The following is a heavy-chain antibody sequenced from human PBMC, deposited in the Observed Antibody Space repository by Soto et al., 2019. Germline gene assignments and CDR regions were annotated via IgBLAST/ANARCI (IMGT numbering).Heavy chain of an antibody. CDR3: ARDDHKAHIPSGYYSMDV. Sequence: SETLSLTCTVSGGSISSGGYYWSWIRQHPGKGLEWIGYIYYSGSTYYNPSLKSRVTISVDTSKNQFSLRLSSVTAADTAVYYCARDDHKAHIPSGYYSMDVWGQGTTVTVSS. J-gene: IGHJ6*02. CDR2: IYYSGST. V-gene: IGHV4-31*03. CDR1: GGSISSGGYY.